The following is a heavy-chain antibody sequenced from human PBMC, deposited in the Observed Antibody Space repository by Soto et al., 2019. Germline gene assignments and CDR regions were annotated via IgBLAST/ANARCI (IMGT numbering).Heavy chain of an antibody. CDR2: IYNSGTT. V-gene: IGHV4-4*08. CDR1: GGSISNYY. CDR3: ATASIVGPTFYYYYGMDV. J-gene: IGHJ6*02. D-gene: IGHD1-26*01. Sequence: SETLSLTCTVSGGSISNYYRSWIRQTPGKGLENIGFIYNSGTTNYHPSLKSRVTISVDTSKNLFSLKLSSVTAADTVVYYCATASIVGPTFYYYYGMDVWGQGTTVTVS.